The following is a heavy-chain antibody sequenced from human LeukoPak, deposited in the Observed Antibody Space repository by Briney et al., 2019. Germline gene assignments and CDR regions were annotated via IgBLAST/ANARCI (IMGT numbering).Heavy chain of an antibody. V-gene: IGHV4-59*01. J-gene: IGHJ3*02. Sequence: SETLSLTCTVSGGSISSYYWSWIRQPPGKGLEWIGYISYSGSTDYNPSLKSRVTISLDTSKNQFSLRLSSVTAADTAVYYCARENRLHSGSYSNDAFDIWGQGTMVTVSS. D-gene: IGHD1-26*01. CDR1: GGSISSYY. CDR2: ISYSGST. CDR3: ARENRLHSGSYSNDAFDI.